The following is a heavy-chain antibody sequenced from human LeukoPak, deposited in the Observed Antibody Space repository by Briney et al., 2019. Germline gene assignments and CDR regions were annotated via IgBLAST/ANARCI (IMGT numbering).Heavy chain of an antibody. CDR3: ARKGAYYDSSGHIDY. V-gene: IGHV5-51*01. J-gene: IGHJ4*02. CDR1: GYSFTSYW. D-gene: IGHD3-22*01. CDR2: IYPDDSDT. Sequence: GESLKISCQGSGYSFTSYWIAWVRQMPGKGLEWMGIIYPDDSDTRYSPSFQGQVTISADKSISTAYLQWSSLKASDTAMYYCARKGAYYDSSGHIDYWGQGTLVTVSS.